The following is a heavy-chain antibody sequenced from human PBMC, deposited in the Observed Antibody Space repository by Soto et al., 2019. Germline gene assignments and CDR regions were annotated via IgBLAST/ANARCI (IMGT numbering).Heavy chain of an antibody. CDR1: GGSISSSSYY. CDR2: IYYSGST. D-gene: IGHD6-13*01. Sequence: SETLSLTCTVSGGSISSSSYYWGWIRQPPGKGLEWIGSIYYSGSTYYNPSLKSRLTISVDGSKNQFTLQLTSVTVEDTAVYYCATSYGNAWYTYWGQGTQVTVSS. J-gene: IGHJ4*02. V-gene: IGHV4-39*06. CDR3: ATSYGNAWYTY.